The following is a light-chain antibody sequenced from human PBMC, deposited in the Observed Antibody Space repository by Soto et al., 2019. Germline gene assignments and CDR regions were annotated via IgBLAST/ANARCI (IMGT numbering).Light chain of an antibody. Sequence: EIVLTQSPATLSLSPGERATLSCRASQSVSSYLAWYQQKPGQAPRLLIYDASNRATGIPARFSGSGSGPDFTLTIISLEPEDFAVYYCQQPYTFGQGTKLEIK. V-gene: IGKV3-11*01. CDR3: QQPYT. J-gene: IGKJ2*01. CDR1: QSVSSY. CDR2: DAS.